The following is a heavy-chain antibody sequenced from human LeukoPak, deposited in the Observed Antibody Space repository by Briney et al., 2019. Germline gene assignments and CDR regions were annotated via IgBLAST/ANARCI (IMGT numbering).Heavy chain of an antibody. CDR3: ARHYGDYGWFDP. CDR2: IYYSGST. V-gene: IGHV4-30-4*01. D-gene: IGHD4-17*01. Sequence: SQTLSLTCTVSGGSISSGDYYWSWIRQPPGTGLEWIGYIYYSGSTYYNPSLKSRVTISVDTSKNQFSLKLSSVTAADTAVYYCARHYGDYGWFDPWGQGTLVTVSS. J-gene: IGHJ5*02. CDR1: GGSISSGDYY.